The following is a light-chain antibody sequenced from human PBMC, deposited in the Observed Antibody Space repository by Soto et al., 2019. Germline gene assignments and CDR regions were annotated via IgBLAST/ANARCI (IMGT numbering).Light chain of an antibody. CDR3: QQVKSYPLT. CDR2: SAS. J-gene: IGKJ4*01. Sequence: DILLTQSPSFLSASVGDRVSITCRASRGISSDLVWYQQKPGKAPKLLIYSASTLQSGVPSRFSGSGSGTEFTLTISNLQAEDFATYYCQQVKSYPLTFGGGAKVEV. V-gene: IGKV1-9*01. CDR1: RGISSD.